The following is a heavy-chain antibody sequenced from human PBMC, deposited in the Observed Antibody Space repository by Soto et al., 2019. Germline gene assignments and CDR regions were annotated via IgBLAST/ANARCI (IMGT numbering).Heavy chain of an antibody. J-gene: IGHJ4*02. V-gene: IGHV3-15*07. D-gene: IGHD6-25*01. CDR3: TTGMSGPKNF. CDR1: GFSFTNAW. Sequence: EAQLVESGGGLVNPGGSLRLSCAASGFSFTNAWMNWVRQAPGKGLEWVGRIKSKTDGGTADYAAPVKGRFTISRDESKNTLYLQMNSLKTEDTAVYYSTTGMSGPKNFWGQGTLVTVSS. CDR2: IKSKTDGGTA.